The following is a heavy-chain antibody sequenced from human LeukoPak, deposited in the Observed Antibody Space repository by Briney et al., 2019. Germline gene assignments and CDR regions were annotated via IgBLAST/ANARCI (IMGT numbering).Heavy chain of an antibody. CDR1: GFTVSSNY. J-gene: IGHJ4*02. D-gene: IGHD2-15*01. CDR2: IYSGGST. CDR3: ATKAGYCSGGSCYATTDTAMVY. V-gene: IGHV3-53*04. Sequence: PGGSLRLSCAASGFTVSSNYMSWVRQAPGKGLEWVSVIYSGGSTYYADSVKGRFTISRHNSKNTLYLQMNSLRAEDTAVYYCATKAGYCSGGSCYATTDTAMVYWGQGTLVTVSS.